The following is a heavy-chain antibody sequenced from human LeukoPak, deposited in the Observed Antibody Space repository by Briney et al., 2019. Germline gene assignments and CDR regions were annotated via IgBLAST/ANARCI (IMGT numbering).Heavy chain of an antibody. V-gene: IGHV5-51*01. D-gene: IGHD6-6*01. J-gene: IGHJ4*02. Sequence: GESLKISCKGSGYSFTSYWIGWVRQMPGKGLEWMGIIYPGDSDTRYSPSFQGQVTISADKSISTAYLQWSSLKASDTAMYYCARPTLTPYSSSSGVFYFDYWGQGTLVTVSS. CDR3: ARPTLTPYSSSSGVFYFDY. CDR1: GYSFTSYW. CDR2: IYPGDSDT.